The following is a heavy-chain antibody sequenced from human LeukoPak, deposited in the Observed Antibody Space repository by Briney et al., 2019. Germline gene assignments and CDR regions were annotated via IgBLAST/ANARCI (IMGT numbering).Heavy chain of an antibody. CDR1: GASISTYY. CDR2: IYASGNT. D-gene: IGHD2-15*01. V-gene: IGHV4-4*07. CDR3: AKGGPLGSDY. Sequence: PSETLSLTRTVPGASISTYYWSWIRQPAGQGLEWIGRIYASGNTYHNPSLESRVTMSVDTSNNQFTLNLTSVTAADTAMYYCAKGGPLGSDYWGQGTQVSASS. J-gene: IGHJ4*02.